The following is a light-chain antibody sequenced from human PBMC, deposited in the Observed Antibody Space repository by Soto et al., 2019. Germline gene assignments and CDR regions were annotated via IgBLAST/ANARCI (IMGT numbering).Light chain of an antibody. J-gene: IGKJ2*01. CDR2: DSS. CDR1: QSISSW. V-gene: IGKV1-5*01. Sequence: DIQMTQSPSTLSASVGDRVTITCRASQSISSWLAWYQQKQGKDPKLLIYDSSSLESGVPSRFSGSGSGTEFTLTISSLQPDDFETYYCQQYNSYSYTFGQGTKLEIK. CDR3: QQYNSYSYT.